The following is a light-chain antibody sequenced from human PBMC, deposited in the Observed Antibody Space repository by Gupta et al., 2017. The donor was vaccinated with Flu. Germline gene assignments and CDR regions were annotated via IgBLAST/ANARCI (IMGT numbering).Light chain of an antibody. CDR2: NDN. CDR1: SNIGSNV. Sequence: SNIGSNVGSCYHHLPGTAPRLLIYNDNQRPSGVPDRFSGSKSGTSASLAIGGLQSEDEADYYCAAWDDSLTALSADGSLTGLWVFGGGTKLSVL. CDR3: AAWDDSLTALSADGSLTGLWV. V-gene: IGLV1-44*01. J-gene: IGLJ3*02.